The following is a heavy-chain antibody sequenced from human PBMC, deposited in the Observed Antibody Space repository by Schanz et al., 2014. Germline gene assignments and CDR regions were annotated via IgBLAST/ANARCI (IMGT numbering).Heavy chain of an antibody. V-gene: IGHV1-46*03. CDR2: INPSGGST. J-gene: IGHJ4*02. CDR3: ARDGVDAAAGGNY. Sequence: QVQLVQSGAEVKKPGSSMKVSCKASGGTFSTYPINWLRQAPGQGLEWMGMINPSGGSTTYAQKFQGRVTMTRDTSTSTVYMELSSLRSEDTAVYYCARDGVDAAAGGNYWGQGTLVNGSS. D-gene: IGHD6-13*01. CDR1: GGTFSTYP.